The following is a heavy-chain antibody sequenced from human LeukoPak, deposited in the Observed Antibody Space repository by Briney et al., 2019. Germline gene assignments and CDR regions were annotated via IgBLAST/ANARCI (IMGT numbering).Heavy chain of an antibody. CDR1: GGSFSAYY. CDR2: INHGGSS. CDR3: ARRYFDY. V-gene: IGHV4-34*01. J-gene: IGHJ4*02. Sequence: SETLSLTCAVYGGSFSAYYWSWIRQSPGKGLEWIGEINHGGSSNYSPSLKSRVTFSVDTSKGQVSLNLNSVTAADTAVYYCARRYFDYWGQGTLVTVSS.